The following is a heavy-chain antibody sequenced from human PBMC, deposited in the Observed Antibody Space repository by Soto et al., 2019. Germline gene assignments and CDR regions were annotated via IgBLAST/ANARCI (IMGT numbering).Heavy chain of an antibody. CDR3: ATQCSGWYYFDY. CDR1: GGTFSRYA. J-gene: IGHJ4*02. V-gene: IGHV1-69*10. D-gene: IGHD6-19*01. CDR2: IIPIFGIA. Sequence: GASLKVSCKASGGTFSRYAISWVRQAPVQGLEWMGGIIPIFGIANYAQKFLGRFTITADKSTNTAYMELSSLRSEDTAVYYCATQCSGWYYFDYWGQGTLVTVSS.